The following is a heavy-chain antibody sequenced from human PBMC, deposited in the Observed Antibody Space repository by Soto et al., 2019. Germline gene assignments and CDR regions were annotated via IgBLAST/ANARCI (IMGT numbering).Heavy chain of an antibody. J-gene: IGHJ6*02. V-gene: IGHV3-30*18. CDR2: ISYDGSNK. Sequence: GGSLRPSCAASGFTFSSYGMHWVRQAPGKGLEWVAVISYDGSNKYYADSVKGRFTISRDNSKNTLYLQMNSLRAEDTAVYYCAKEKESAVEYSSSRYYYGMDVWGQGTTVTVSS. CDR3: AKEKESAVEYSSSRYYYGMDV. D-gene: IGHD6-6*01. CDR1: GFTFSSYG.